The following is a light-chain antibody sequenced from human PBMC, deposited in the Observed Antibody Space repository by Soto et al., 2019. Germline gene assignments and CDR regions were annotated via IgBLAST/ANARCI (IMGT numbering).Light chain of an antibody. CDR3: QQLNSYPYS. CDR1: QGVTTY. CDR2: AAS. V-gene: IGKV1-9*01. J-gene: IGKJ2*03. Sequence: DIQLTQSPSFLSASVGDRVTITCRASQGVTTYLAWYQQNPGKAPKLLIYAASTLQSGVPSRFSGSGSGTEFTLTISCLQPEDFATYYCQQLNSYPYSFGQGTKLEIK.